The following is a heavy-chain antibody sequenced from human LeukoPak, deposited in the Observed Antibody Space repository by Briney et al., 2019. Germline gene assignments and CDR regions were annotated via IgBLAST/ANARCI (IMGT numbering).Heavy chain of an antibody. CDR3: ARGLNIVAVGTPWMDP. J-gene: IGHJ5*02. V-gene: IGHV3-48*03. D-gene: IGHD6-13*01. CDR1: GFTFRSYE. Sequence: GGSLRLSCATSGFTFRSYEMNWVRQAPGKGPEWVSYISSSGSTTYFADSVKGRFNISRDNGKNSLYLQMNRLRAEDTGVYYCARGLNIVAVGTPWMDPWGQGTLVVVSS. CDR2: ISSSGSTT.